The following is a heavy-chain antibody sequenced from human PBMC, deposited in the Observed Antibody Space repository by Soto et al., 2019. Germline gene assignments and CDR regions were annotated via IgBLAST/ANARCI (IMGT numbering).Heavy chain of an antibody. V-gene: IGHV3-74*01. Sequence: GGSLRLSCAASGFTFSSYWMHWVRQAPGKGLVWVSRINSDGSSTSYADSVKGRFTISRDNAKNTLYLQMSSLRAEDTAVYYCARGQDFWSGYYRSYGMDVWGQGTTVTVSS. CDR1: GFTFSSYW. CDR2: INSDGSST. D-gene: IGHD3-3*01. CDR3: ARGQDFWSGYYRSYGMDV. J-gene: IGHJ6*02.